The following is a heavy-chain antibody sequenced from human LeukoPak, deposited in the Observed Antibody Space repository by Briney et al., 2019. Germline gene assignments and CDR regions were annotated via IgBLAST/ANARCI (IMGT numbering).Heavy chain of an antibody. J-gene: IGHJ5*02. V-gene: IGHV1-3*01. CDR2: INAGNGNT. CDR1: GYTFTSYA. CDR3: TREHHDSSGYYSIFWFDP. D-gene: IGHD3-22*01. Sequence: ASVKVSCKASGYTFTSYAMHWVRQAPGQRLEWMGWINAGNGNTKYSQKFQGRVTITRDTSASTAYMELSSLRSEDTAVYYCTREHHDSSGYYSIFWFDPWGQGTLVTVSS.